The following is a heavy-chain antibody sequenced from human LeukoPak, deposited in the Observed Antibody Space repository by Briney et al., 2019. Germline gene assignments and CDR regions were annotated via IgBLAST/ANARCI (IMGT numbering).Heavy chain of an antibody. CDR3: ARMGSGGYSGYDVFDY. CDR1: GGPISSGGYY. J-gene: IGHJ4*02. D-gene: IGHD5-12*01. V-gene: IGHV4-31*03. Sequence: SETLSLTCTVSGGPISSGGYYWSWIRQHPGKGLEWIGYIYYSGSTYYNPSLKSRVTISVDTSKNQFSLKLSSVTAADTAVYHCARMGSGGYSGYDVFDYWGQGTLVTVSS. CDR2: IYYSGST.